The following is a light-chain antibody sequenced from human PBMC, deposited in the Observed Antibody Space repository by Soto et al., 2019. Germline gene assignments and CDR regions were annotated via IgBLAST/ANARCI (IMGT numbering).Light chain of an antibody. CDR3: QVWDSNNDNYV. J-gene: IGLJ1*01. V-gene: IGLV3-21*02. CDR2: DDS. CDR1: HIGGKS. Sequence: SYELSQPPSVSVAPGQTASITCGRNHIGGKSVHWYKQKAGQDRVLVVYDDSDRPAGIPERFSVFNSGNTATLTISRVEAGDEADYYGQVWDSNNDNYVFGTESKVTGL.